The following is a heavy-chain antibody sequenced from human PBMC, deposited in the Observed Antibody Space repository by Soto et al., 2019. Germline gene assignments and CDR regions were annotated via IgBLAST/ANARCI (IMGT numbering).Heavy chain of an antibody. V-gene: IGHV3-74*01. Sequence: PGGSLRLSCAASGFTFSNYWMHWVRQVPGKGLVWVSRISGSGRATNYADSVKGRFTISRDNAKNTLYLQMNSLRAEDTAVYYCASPTSPNKSFYYYMDVWGKGTSVTVSS. CDR3: ASPTSPNKSFYYYMDV. J-gene: IGHJ6*03. CDR2: ISGSGRAT. CDR1: GFTFSNYW. D-gene: IGHD1-26*01.